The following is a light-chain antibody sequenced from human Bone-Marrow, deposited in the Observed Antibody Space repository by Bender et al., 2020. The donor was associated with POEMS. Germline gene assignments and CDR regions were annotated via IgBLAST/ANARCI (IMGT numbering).Light chain of an antibody. CDR3: AVWDDSLNGWV. CDR1: SSDVGSYDV. CDR2: EVT. V-gene: IGLV2-14*02. Sequence: QSALTQPASVSGSPGQSITISCTGTSSDVGSYDVVSWYQQHPGKAPKLLIYEVTKRPSGVSRRFSGSRSGTSASLAISGLQSEDEADYYCAVWDDSLNGWVFGGGTKLTVL. J-gene: IGLJ3*02.